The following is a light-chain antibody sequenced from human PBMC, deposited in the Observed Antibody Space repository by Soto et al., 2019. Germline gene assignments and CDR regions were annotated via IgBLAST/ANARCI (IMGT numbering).Light chain of an antibody. CDR1: SSNIGHDY. CDR2: DNN. CDR3: GTWDSNVSVSYV. Sequence: QSVLTQPPSVSAAPGQRITISCSGSSSNIGHDYVSWYQQLPGTAPKLVIYDNNKRPSGIPDRFSGSKSGTSATLGITGLQTGDEAEYYCGTWDSNVSVSYVFGTGTKLTV. V-gene: IGLV1-51*01. J-gene: IGLJ1*01.